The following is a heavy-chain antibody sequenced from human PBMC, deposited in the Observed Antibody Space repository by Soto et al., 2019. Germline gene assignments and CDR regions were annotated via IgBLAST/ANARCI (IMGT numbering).Heavy chain of an antibody. V-gene: IGHV4-39*01. J-gene: IGHJ4*02. CDR2: IYYSGST. Sequence: SETLSLTCTVSVGSISSSSYYLGWILHPPGKGLEGIGSIYYSGSTYYNPSLKSRVTISVDTSKNKFSLKLSSVTAAGTAVYYRASRTERWLQSYEYWGQGTMVTLSS. CDR1: VGSISSSSYY. CDR3: ASRTERWLQSYEY. D-gene: IGHD5-12*01.